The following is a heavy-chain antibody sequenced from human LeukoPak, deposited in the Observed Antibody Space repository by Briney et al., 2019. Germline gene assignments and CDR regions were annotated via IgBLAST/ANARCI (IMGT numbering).Heavy chain of an antibody. J-gene: IGHJ5*02. CDR2: IKQDGSEK. CDR3: ARGHYGYNAIGWFDT. V-gene: IGHV3-7*01. CDR1: GFTFSSYW. D-gene: IGHD5-24*01. Sequence: GGSLRLSCAASGFTFSSYWMSWVRQAPGKGLEWVANIKQDGSEKYYVDSVKGRFTISRDNAKNSLYLQMNSLRAEDTAVYYCARGHYGYNAIGWFDTWGQGTLVTVSS.